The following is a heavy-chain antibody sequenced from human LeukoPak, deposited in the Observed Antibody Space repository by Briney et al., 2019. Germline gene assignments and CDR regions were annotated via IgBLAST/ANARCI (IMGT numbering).Heavy chain of an antibody. J-gene: IGHJ4*02. D-gene: IGHD4-17*01. CDR2: IYYSGST. Sequence: SETLSLTCTVSGGSIGSYYWSWIRQPPGKGLEWIGYIYYSGSTNYNPSLKSRVTISVDTSKNQFSLKLSSVTAADTAVYYCARALAYDYGDYFVDYWGQGTLVTVSS. CDR1: GGSIGSYY. V-gene: IGHV4-59*13. CDR3: ARALAYDYGDYFVDY.